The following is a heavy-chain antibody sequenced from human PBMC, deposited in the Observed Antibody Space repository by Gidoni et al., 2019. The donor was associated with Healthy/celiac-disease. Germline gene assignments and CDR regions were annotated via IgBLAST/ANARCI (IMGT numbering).Heavy chain of an antibody. CDR1: GYTFTSYA. Sequence: QVQLVQSGAAVKKPGASVKVSCKASGYTFTSYAMHWVRQAPGQRLEWMGWINAGNGNTKYSQKFQGRVTITRDTSESTAYMELSSLRSEDTAVYYCARDQYYYDSSGYYYGWFDPWGQGTLVTVSS. J-gene: IGHJ5*02. V-gene: IGHV1-3*01. CDR2: INAGNGNT. D-gene: IGHD3-22*01. CDR3: ARDQYYYDSSGYYYGWFDP.